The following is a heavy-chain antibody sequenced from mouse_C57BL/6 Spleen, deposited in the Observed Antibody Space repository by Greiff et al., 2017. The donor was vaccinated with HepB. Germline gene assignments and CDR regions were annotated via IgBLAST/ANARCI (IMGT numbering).Heavy chain of an antibody. Sequence: VQLQQSDAELVKPGASVKISCKVSGYTFTDHTIPWMKQRPEQGLEWIGYIYPRDGSTKYNEKFKCKATLTADKSSSTAYMQLNSLTSKVSAVYFGARGLRLPYFDYCGQGTTLTVSS. CDR1: GYTFTDHT. D-gene: IGHD3-2*02. J-gene: IGHJ2*01. CDR3: ARGLRLPYFDY. V-gene: IGHV1-78*01. CDR2: IYPRDGST.